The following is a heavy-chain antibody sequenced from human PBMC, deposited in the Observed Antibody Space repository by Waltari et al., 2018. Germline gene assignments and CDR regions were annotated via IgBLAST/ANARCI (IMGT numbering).Heavy chain of an antibody. CDR2: INHSGST. Sequence: QVQLQQWGAGLLKPSETLSLTCAVYGGSFSGYYWSWIRPPPGKGLEWIGEINHSGSTNYNPSLKSRVTISVDTSKNQFSLKLSSVTAADTAVYYCARRARLRLVMAKVWFDPWGQGTLVTVSS. D-gene: IGHD3-9*01. CDR3: ARRARLRLVMAKVWFDP. J-gene: IGHJ5*02. V-gene: IGHV4-34*01. CDR1: GGSFSGYY.